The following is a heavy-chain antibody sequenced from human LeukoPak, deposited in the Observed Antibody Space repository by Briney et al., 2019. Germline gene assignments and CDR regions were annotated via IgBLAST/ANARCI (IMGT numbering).Heavy chain of an antibody. Sequence: PSETLSLTCAVSGGSISSSNWWSWVRQPPGKGLEWIGEINHSRSTNYNPSLKSRVTISVDTSKNQFSLKLSSVTAADTAVYYCARTKLGRVDYWGQGTPVTVSS. D-gene: IGHD2-8*01. CDR2: INHSRST. CDR1: GGSISSSNW. CDR3: ARTKLGRVDY. V-gene: IGHV4-4*02. J-gene: IGHJ4*02.